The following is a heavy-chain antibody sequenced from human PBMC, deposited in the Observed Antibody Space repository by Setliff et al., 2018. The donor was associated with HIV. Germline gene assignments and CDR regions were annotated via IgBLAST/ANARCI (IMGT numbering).Heavy chain of an antibody. CDR2: IYFSGST. V-gene: IGHV4-61*02. Sequence: SETLSLTCTVSGGSFSSVSYYWNWIRQPAGKGLEWIGRIYFSGSTNYNPSLKSRVTISVDTSKKQFSLKLRSVTAADTAVYYCARQGGYNSPLMVWGQGKLVTVSS. J-gene: IGHJ4*02. D-gene: IGHD3-10*01. CDR3: ARQGGYNSPLMV. CDR1: GGSFSSVSYY.